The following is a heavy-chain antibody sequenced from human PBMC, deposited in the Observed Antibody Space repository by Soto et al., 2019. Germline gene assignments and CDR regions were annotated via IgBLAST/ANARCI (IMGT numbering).Heavy chain of an antibody. CDR1: GGSISSSSYY. CDR2: IYYSGST. V-gene: IGHV4-39*01. J-gene: IGHJ6*02. Sequence: SETLSLTCTVSGGSISSSSYYWGWIRQPPGKGLEWIGSIYYSGSTYYNPSLKSRVTRSVDTSKNQFSLKLSSVTAADTAVYYCARRQPAKSYGMDVWGQGTTVTVSS. CDR3: ARRQPAKSYGMDV.